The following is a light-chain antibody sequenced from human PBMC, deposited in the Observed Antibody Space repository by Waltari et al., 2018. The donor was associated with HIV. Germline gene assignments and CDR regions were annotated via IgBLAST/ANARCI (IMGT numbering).Light chain of an antibody. J-gene: IGLJ2*01. CDR2: QDV. CDR3: QSWDSSAAV. Sequence: SFELTQPPSVSVSPGQTAYITCSGNNLGSMYGSLYQQKPGQSPVLVIFQDVTRPSGIPERFSGSSSGSTATLIISETQPMDEADYYCQSWDSSAAVFGGGTKLTVL. V-gene: IGLV3-1*01. CDR1: NLGSMY.